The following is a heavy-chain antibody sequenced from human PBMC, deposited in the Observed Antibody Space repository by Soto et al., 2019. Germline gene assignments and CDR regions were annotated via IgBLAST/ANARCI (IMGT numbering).Heavy chain of an antibody. CDR3: RPLVVVKDGMDV. Sequence: EVQLLESGGGLVQPGGSLRLSCAASGFTFSSYAMSWVRQAPGKGLEWVSAISGSGGSTYYADSVKGRFTISRDNSKNTLYLQMNSLRAEDTAVYYCRPLVVVKDGMDVWGQGTTVTVSS. CDR1: GFTFSSYA. V-gene: IGHV3-23*01. J-gene: IGHJ6*02. D-gene: IGHD3-22*01. CDR2: ISGSGGST.